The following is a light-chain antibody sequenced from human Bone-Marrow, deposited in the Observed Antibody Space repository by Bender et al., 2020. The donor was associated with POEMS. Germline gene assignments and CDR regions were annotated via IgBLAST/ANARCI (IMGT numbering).Light chain of an antibody. CDR3: SSCTGSNTFL. Sequence: QSALTQPPSASGSPGQSVTISCTGTSSDVGGYNYVSWFQQHPGKAPKLMIYEVSRRPSGVPDRFSGSKYGDTASLTVSGLQTEDEADYYCSSCTGSNTFLFGGGTKLTVL. V-gene: IGLV2-8*01. CDR2: EVS. J-gene: IGLJ3*02. CDR1: SSDVGGYNY.